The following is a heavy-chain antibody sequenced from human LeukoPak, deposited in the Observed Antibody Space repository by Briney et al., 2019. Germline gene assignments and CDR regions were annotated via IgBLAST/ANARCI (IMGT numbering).Heavy chain of an antibody. V-gene: IGHV3-53*01. CDR2: IYSDNT. CDR3: AKAGTEIAVAVYYFDY. J-gene: IGHJ4*02. CDR1: GFTVSSNS. Sequence: GSLRLSCTVSGFTVSSNSMSWVRQAPGKGLEWVSFIYSDNTHYSDSVKGRFTISRDNSKNTLYLQMNSLRAEDTAVYYCAKAGTEIAVAVYYFDYWGQGTLVTVSS. D-gene: IGHD6-19*01.